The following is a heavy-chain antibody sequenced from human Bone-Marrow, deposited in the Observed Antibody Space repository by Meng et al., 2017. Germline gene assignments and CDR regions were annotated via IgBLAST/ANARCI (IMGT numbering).Heavy chain of an antibody. J-gene: IGHJ4*02. V-gene: IGHV3-15*01. Sequence: GGSLRLSCVASGFSFTDAWMSWVRQAPGKGLEWVGRNKSNSDGGTTDYAAPVKGRFTISRDDSKNTLYLQMNSLITEDTAVYFCATGAAAADHWGQGTMVTVSS. CDR3: ATGAAAADH. CDR2: NKSNSDGGTT. CDR1: GFSFTDAW. D-gene: IGHD6-13*01.